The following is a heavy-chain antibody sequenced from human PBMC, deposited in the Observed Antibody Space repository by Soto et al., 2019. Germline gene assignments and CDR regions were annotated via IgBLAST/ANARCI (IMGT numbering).Heavy chain of an antibody. CDR2: INPNSGGT. J-gene: IGHJ5*02. CDR1: GYTFTGYY. D-gene: IGHD3-22*01. Sequence: ASVKVSCKASGYTFTGYYMHWVRQAPGQGLEWMGWINPNSGGTNYAQKLQGRVTMTTDTSTSTAYMELSRLRSDDTAVYYCARDYYDSSGYSNWFDPWGQGTLVTVSS. CDR3: ARDYYDSSGYSNWFDP. V-gene: IGHV1-2*02.